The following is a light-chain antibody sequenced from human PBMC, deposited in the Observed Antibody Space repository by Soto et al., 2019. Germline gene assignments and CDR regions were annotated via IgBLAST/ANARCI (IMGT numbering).Light chain of an antibody. CDR3: QHYGSSPFT. V-gene: IGKV3-20*01. Sequence: EIVLTQSPGTLSLSPGERASLSCRASQSVSSSYLAWYQQKPGQAPRLLVYGASSRATGIPDRFSGSGSGTDLTLTISRVEPEDFAVYYCQHYGSSPFTFGLGTRVDIK. J-gene: IGKJ3*01. CDR2: GAS. CDR1: QSVSSSY.